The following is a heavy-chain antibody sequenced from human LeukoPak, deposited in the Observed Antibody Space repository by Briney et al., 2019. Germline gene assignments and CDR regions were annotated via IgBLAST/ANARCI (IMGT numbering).Heavy chain of an antibody. Sequence: GESLKISCKGSGYSFTSYWIGWVRQMPGKGLEWMGIIYPGDSDTRCSPSFQGQVTISADKSISTAYLQWSSLKASDTAMYYCARKTYYYDSSGSYYFDYWGQGTLVTVSS. CDR1: GYSFTSYW. CDR3: ARKTYYYDSSGSYYFDY. J-gene: IGHJ4*02. V-gene: IGHV5-51*01. D-gene: IGHD3-22*01. CDR2: IYPGDSDT.